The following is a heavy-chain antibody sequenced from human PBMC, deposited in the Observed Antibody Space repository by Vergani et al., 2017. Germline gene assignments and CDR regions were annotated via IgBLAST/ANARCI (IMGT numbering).Heavy chain of an antibody. V-gene: IGHV4-34*01. CDR3: ARGPRSWYGDAFDI. J-gene: IGHJ3*02. CDR1: GGSFSGYY. Sequence: QVQLQQWGAGLLKPSETLSLTCAVYGGSFSGYYWSWIRKPPGKGLEWIGEINHSGSTNYNPSLKSRVTISVDTAKNQFSLKLSSVTSADTAVYYCARGPRSWYGDAFDIWGQGTMVTVSS. CDR2: INHSGST. D-gene: IGHD6-13*01.